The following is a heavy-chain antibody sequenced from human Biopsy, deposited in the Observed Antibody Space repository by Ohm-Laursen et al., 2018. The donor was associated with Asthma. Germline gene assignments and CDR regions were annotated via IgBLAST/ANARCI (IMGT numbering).Heavy chain of an antibody. J-gene: IGHJ3*02. V-gene: IGHV3-30*03. CDR3: ARAYGGNFFSGAFDI. CDR2: ISYDGNHK. D-gene: IGHD4-23*01. Sequence: SLRLSCAASGFMFRSFGMHWVRQAPGKGLEWVAVISYDGNHKFYEDSVKGRFTTSRDISKNTLSLQMNSLRAEDTAVYYCARAYGGNFFSGAFDIWGQGTMVTVSS. CDR1: GFMFRSFG.